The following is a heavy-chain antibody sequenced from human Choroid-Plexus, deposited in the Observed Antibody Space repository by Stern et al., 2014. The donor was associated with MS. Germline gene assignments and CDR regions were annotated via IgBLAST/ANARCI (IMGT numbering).Heavy chain of an antibody. CDR3: ARDQRGITIFGVVTDYYYLGMDV. Sequence: VQLVESGAEVKKPGASVKVSCTTSGYIFTGYYIHWGRQAPGQGLEWMAWINPNTGGTKYAQKVQGRVTMSRDTSISTAYVELSSLTSDDTAVYYCARDQRGITIFGVVTDYYYLGMDVWGQGTTVTVSS. J-gene: IGHJ6*02. V-gene: IGHV1-2*02. CDR1: GYIFTGYY. CDR2: INPNTGGT. D-gene: IGHD3-3*01.